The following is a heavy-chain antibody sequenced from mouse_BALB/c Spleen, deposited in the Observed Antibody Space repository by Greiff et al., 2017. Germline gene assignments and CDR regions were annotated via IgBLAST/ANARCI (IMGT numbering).Heavy chain of an antibody. CDR1: GDSITSGY. V-gene: IGHV3-8*02. CDR3: ARCDYDVGYAMDY. J-gene: IGHJ4*01. D-gene: IGHD2-4*01. Sequence: VQLQESGPSLVKPSQTLSLTCSVTGDSITSGYWNWIRKFPGNKLEYMGYISYSGSTYYNPSLKSRISITRDTSKNQYYLQLNSVTTEDTATYYCARCDYDVGYAMDYWGQGTSVTVSS. CDR2: ISYSGST.